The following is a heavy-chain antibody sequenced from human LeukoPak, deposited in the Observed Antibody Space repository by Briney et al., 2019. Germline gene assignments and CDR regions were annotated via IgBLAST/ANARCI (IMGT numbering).Heavy chain of an antibody. CDR2: ISYDGSNK. V-gene: IGHV3-30*04. CDR1: GFTFSSYA. CDR3: ARDEVVVAAIGHIPDY. J-gene: IGHJ4*02. D-gene: IGHD2-15*01. Sequence: GGSLRLSCAASGFTFSSYAMSWVRQAPGKGLEWVAVISYDGSNKYYADSVKGRFTISRDNSKNTLYLQMNSLRAEDTAVYYCARDEVVVAAIGHIPDYWGQGTLVTVSS.